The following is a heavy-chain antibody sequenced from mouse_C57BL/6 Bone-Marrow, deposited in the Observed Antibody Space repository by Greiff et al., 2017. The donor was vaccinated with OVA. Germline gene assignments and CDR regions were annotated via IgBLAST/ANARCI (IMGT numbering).Heavy chain of an antibody. CDR2: INYDGSST. CDR1: GFTFSDYY. V-gene: IGHV5-16*01. J-gene: IGHJ4*01. Sequence: EVKLVESEGGLVQPGSSMKLSCTASGFTFSDYYMAWVRQVPEKGLEWVANINYDGSSTYYLDSLKSRFIISRDNAKNILYLQMSSLKSEDTATYYCARVGYGSDAMDYWGQGTSVTVSS. D-gene: IGHD1-1*01. CDR3: ARVGYGSDAMDY.